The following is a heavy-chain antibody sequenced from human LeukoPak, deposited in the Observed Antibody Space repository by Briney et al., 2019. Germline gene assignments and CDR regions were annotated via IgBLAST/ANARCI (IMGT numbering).Heavy chain of an antibody. CDR3: AIEEGAYYGSGTYFDY. CDR2: FSGSGGST. Sequence: GGSLRLSCAASGFTFSSYAMSWVRQAPGKGLECISGFSGSGGSTYYADSVKGRFTISRDNSKNTLYLQTNSLRAEDMAVYYCAIEEGAYYGSGTYFDYWGRGTLVTVSS. CDR1: GFTFSSYA. D-gene: IGHD3-10*01. V-gene: IGHV3-23*01. J-gene: IGHJ4*02.